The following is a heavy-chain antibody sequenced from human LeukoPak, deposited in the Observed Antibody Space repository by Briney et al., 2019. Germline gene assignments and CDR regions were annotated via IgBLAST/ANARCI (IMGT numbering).Heavy chain of an antibody. Sequence: SETLSLTCAVYGDSFSGHYWSWIRQPPGKGLEWIGEITDGGRASYSPSLKSRATISIVPSQSQFSLQLDSVTAADTAIYYCVRRTRVAMPNALDLISDFWGQGTLVTVSS. D-gene: IGHD2-2*01. CDR2: ITDGGRA. CDR3: VRRTRVAMPNALDLISDF. V-gene: IGHV4-34*01. J-gene: IGHJ4*02. CDR1: GDSFSGHY.